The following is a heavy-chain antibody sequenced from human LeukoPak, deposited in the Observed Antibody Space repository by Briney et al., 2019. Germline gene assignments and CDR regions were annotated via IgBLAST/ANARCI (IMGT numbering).Heavy chain of an antibody. CDR1: GFTFSSYS. CDR2: ISSSSSYI. D-gene: IGHD6-6*01. CDR3: ARPSTTYSSSSCFDY. Sequence: GGSLRLSCAASGFTFSSYSMSWVRQAPGKGLEWVSSISSSSSYIYYADSVKGRFTISRDNAKNSLYLQMNSLRAEDTAVYYCARPSTTYSSSSCFDYWGQGTLVTVSS. J-gene: IGHJ4*02. V-gene: IGHV3-21*01.